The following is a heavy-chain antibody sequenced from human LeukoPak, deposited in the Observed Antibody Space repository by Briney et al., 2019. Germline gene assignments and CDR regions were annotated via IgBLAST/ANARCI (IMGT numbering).Heavy chain of an antibody. D-gene: IGHD3-10*01. CDR3: ASGSGSYRTPYYYMDV. J-gene: IGHJ6*03. CDR2: IYSGGST. V-gene: IGHV3-53*01. Sequence: PRGSLRLSCAASGFTVSSNYMSWVRQAPGKGLEWVSVIYSGGSTYYADSVKGRFTISRDNSKNTLYLQMNNLRAEDTAVYYCASGSGSYRTPYYYMDVWGKGTTVTVSS. CDR1: GFTVSSNY.